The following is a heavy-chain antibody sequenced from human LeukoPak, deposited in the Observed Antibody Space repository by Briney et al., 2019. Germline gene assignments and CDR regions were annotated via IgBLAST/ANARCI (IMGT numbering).Heavy chain of an antibody. CDR2: IYYSGST. CDR3: ASRSLQYDADVFDI. D-gene: IGHD2/OR15-2a*01. V-gene: IGHV4-39*01. CDR1: SDSIYSSNYY. Sequence: SETLSLTCTVSSDSIYSSNYYWGWIRQPPGKGLEWIGSIYYSGSTYYNSSLKSRVTISGGTSKNQFSLKLSSVTAADTAVYYCASRSLQYDADVFDIWGQGTMVTVSS. J-gene: IGHJ3*02.